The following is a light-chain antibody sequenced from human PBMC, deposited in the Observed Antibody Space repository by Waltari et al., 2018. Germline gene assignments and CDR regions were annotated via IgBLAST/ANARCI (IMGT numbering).Light chain of an antibody. V-gene: IGLV4-69*01. CDR1: SGHSSNI. CDR3: QTGGHGTWV. J-gene: IGLJ3*02. Sequence: QLVVIQSPSASAPLGASVTLTCTLSSGHSSNIVAWLQQRPEKGPRYLMKVNSDGSHIKGDDIPDRFSGSSSGAERYLTISSLQPDDEADYYCQTGGHGTWVFGGGTTLTVL. CDR2: VNSDGSH.